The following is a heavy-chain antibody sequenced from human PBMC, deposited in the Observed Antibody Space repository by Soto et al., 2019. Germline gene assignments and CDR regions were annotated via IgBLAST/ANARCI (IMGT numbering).Heavy chain of an antibody. V-gene: IGHV5-10-1*03. CDR3: ARLVRSSRWYNYYYYGMAV. J-gene: IGHJ6*02. Sequence: EVQLVQSGAEVKKPGESLRISCKGSGYSFTSYWISWVRQMPGKGLEWMGRIDPSDSYTNYSPSFQGHVTISADKSISNAHLQWGSLKGSDTAMYYFARLVRSSRWYNYYYYGMAVWGQGTTVTVSS. CDR2: IDPSDSYT. D-gene: IGHD6-13*01. CDR1: GYSFTSYW.